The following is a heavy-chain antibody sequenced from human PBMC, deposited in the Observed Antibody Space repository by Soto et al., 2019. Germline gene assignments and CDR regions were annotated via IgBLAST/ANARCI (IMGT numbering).Heavy chain of an antibody. Sequence: PGESLKISCKGSGYSFTSHWIGWVRQMPGKGLEWMGIIYPGDSDTRYSPSFQGQVTISADNSKNTLYLQMNSLRAEDTAVYYCAKGDAPAAIFPMDVWGQGTTVTVSS. CDR3: AKGDAPAAIFPMDV. CDR2: IYPGDSDT. CDR1: GYSFTSHW. J-gene: IGHJ6*02. D-gene: IGHD2-2*01. V-gene: IGHV5-51*01.